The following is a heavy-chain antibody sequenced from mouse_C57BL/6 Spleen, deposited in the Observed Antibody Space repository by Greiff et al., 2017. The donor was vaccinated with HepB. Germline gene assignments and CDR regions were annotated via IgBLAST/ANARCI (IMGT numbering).Heavy chain of an antibody. J-gene: IGHJ4*01. V-gene: IGHV2-5*01. CDR3: AKRDGNYVDYYAMDY. D-gene: IGHD2-1*01. CDR1: GFSLTSYG. Sequence: VQLQQSGPGLVQPSQSLSITCTVSGFSLTSYGVHWVRQSPGKGLEWLGVIWRGGSTDYNAAFMSRLSITKDNSKSQVFFKMNSLQADDTAIYYCAKRDGNYVDYYAMDYWGQGTSVTVSS. CDR2: IWRGGST.